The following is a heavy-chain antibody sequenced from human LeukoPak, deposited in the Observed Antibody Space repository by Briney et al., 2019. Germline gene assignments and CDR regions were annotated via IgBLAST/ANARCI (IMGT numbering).Heavy chain of an antibody. D-gene: IGHD3-22*01. Sequence: GASVKVSCKASGGTFSSYAISWVRQAPGQGLEWMGRIIPIFGIPNYAQKFQGRVTITADKSTSTAYMELSSLRSEDTAVYYCARERKWDYYDSSGYYRGVYFDYWGQGTLVTVSS. CDR1: GGTFSSYA. V-gene: IGHV1-69*04. CDR2: IIPIFGIP. CDR3: ARERKWDYYDSSGYYRGVYFDY. J-gene: IGHJ4*02.